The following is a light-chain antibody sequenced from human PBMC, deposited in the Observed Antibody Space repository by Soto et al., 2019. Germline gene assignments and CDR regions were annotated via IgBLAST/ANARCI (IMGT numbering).Light chain of an antibody. V-gene: IGKV3-11*01. CDR1: QSVSSY. J-gene: IGKJ1*01. Sequence: EIVLTQSPATLSSSPGERATLSCRASQSVSSYLAWYQQKPGQAPRLLIYDASNRATGIPARFSGSGSGTDFPLTISSLEPEDFAVYYCQQRISWPWTFGQGTKVEIK. CDR3: QQRISWPWT. CDR2: DAS.